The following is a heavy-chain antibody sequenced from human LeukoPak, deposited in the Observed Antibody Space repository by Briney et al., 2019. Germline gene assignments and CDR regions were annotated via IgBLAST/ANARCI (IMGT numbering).Heavy chain of an antibody. CDR1: GFTFSRFW. CDR3: ARGSSSGWYYYFDC. Sequence: GGSLRLSCEASGFTFSRFWMSWVRQAPGKGLEWVANIKQDGSERYYVDSVKGRFTISRDNAKNSLYLQMSSLRAEDTALYYCARGSSSGWYYYFDCWGQGTLVTVSS. D-gene: IGHD6-19*01. J-gene: IGHJ4*02. V-gene: IGHV3-7*01. CDR2: IKQDGSER.